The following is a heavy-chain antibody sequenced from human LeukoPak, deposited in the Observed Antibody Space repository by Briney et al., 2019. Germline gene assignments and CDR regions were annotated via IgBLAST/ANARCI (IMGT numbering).Heavy chain of an antibody. D-gene: IGHD3-3*01. CDR3: ARGLFGVVAGAYYYYMDV. V-gene: IGHV3-11*04. CDR1: GFTFSDYY. J-gene: IGHJ6*03. Sequence: PGGSLRLSCAASGFTFSDYYMSWIRQAPGKGLEWVSYISSSGNTIYYPDFVEGRFTISRDNAKNSLYLQMNSLRAEDTAVYFCARGLFGVVAGAYYYYMDVWGKGTTVTVSS. CDR2: ISSSGNTI.